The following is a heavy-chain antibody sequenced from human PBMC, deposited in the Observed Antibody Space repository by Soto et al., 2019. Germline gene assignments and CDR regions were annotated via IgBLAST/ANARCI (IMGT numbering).Heavy chain of an antibody. CDR2: IRNKGMAYTT. CDR3: TRVKSSSWGLDAFDI. D-gene: IGHD6-13*01. V-gene: IGHV3-72*01. J-gene: IGHJ3*02. CDR1: GFTFSAHY. Sequence: EVQLVESGGGLVQPGGSLRLSCAASGFTFSAHYMDWVRQAPGKGLEWVGRIRNKGMAYTTEYAASAEGRFTISRDDSKDSLYLQMNSLTSEDTAIYYCTRVKSSSWGLDAFDIWGQGIMVTVSS.